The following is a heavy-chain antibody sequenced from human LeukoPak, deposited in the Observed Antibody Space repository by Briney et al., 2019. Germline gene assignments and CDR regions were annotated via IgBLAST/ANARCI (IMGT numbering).Heavy chain of an antibody. D-gene: IGHD3-10*01. Sequence: GGSLRLPCAASGFTFSSYAMSWVRQAPGKGLEWVSVISNSAGSTFYADSVKGRFTISRDNSKNTLYLQMNSLRAEDTAVYYCAKRASGSGTSLYYFDYWGQGTLVTVSS. V-gene: IGHV3-23*01. CDR3: AKRASGSGTSLYYFDY. CDR2: ISNSAGST. J-gene: IGHJ4*02. CDR1: GFTFSSYA.